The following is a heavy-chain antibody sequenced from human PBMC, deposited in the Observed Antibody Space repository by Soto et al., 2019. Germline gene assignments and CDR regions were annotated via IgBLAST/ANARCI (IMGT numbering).Heavy chain of an antibody. J-gene: IGHJ3*01. CDR3: ARVWGGGFDF. Sequence: SETLSLTCVVSGGSIGSYYWSWIRQPPGKGLEWIGYIYYSGSTNYNPSLKSRVTISVDTSKNQFSLKLSSVTAADTAVYYCARVWGGGFDFWGQGTMVTVSS. CDR1: GGSIGSYY. D-gene: IGHD3-10*01. V-gene: IGHV4-59*01. CDR2: IYYSGST.